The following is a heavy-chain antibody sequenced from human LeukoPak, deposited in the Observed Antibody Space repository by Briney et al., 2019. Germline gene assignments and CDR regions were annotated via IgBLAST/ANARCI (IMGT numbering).Heavy chain of an antibody. CDR3: ARGRYYDSSGYCDY. J-gene: IGHJ4*02. V-gene: IGHV3-20*04. Sequence: GGSLRLSCAASGFTFDDYGMSWVRQAPGKGLEWVSGINWNGGSTGYADSVKGRFTISRDNAKNSLYLQMNSLRAEDTALYYCARGRYYDSSGYCDYWGQGTLVTVSS. CDR1: GFTFDDYG. CDR2: INWNGGST. D-gene: IGHD3-22*01.